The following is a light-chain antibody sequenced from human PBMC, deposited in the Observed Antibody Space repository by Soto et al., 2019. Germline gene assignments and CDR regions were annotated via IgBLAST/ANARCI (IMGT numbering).Light chain of an antibody. V-gene: IGKV3-15*01. J-gene: IGKJ1*01. CDR1: EGVGSN. CDR3: QQYENWPRT. Sequence: EIVMTQSPATLSVSPGERATLSCRASEGVGSNLAWYNHKPGQAPRIVVFGASTRAAGVPPRFSGSGSGSQFTLTIDSMQSEDSGVYYCQQYENWPRTFGQGTKVDI. CDR2: GAS.